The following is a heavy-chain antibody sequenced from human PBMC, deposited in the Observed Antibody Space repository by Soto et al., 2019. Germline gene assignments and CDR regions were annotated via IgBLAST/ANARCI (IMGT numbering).Heavy chain of an antibody. CDR1: GGSISSSNW. CDR2: IYHSGST. CDR3: ARATFGWFDP. Sequence: QVQLQESGPGLVKPSGTLSLTCAVSGGSISSSNWWSWVRQPPGKGLEWIGEIYHSGSTNYNPSHKXXVXIXXDKSKNQFSLKLSSVTAADTAVYYCARATFGWFDPWGQGTLVTVSS. D-gene: IGHD3-3*01. V-gene: IGHV4-4*02. J-gene: IGHJ5*02.